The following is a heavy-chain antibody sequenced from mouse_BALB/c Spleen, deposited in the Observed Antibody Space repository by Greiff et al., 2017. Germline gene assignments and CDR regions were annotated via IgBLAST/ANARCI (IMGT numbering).Heavy chain of an antibody. CDR1: GYSFTSYW. D-gene: IGHD1-1*01. Sequence: VHLVESGPQLVRPGASVKISCKASGYSFTSYWMHWVKQRPGQGLEWIGMIDPSDSETRLNQKFKDKATLTVDKSSSTAYMQLSSPTSEDSAVYYCARRGYYGSSPDYFDYWGQGTTLTVSS. J-gene: IGHJ2*01. V-gene: IGHV1S126*01. CDR2: IDPSDSET. CDR3: ARRGYYGSSPDYFDY.